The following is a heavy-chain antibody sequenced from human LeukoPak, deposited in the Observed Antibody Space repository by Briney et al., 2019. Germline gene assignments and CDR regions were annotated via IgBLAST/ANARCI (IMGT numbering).Heavy chain of an antibody. D-gene: IGHD3-10*01. CDR3: VRDLREADH. V-gene: IGHV3-74*01. Sequence: PGGSLRLSCVASGFTFSAYCMHWVRQGPEKGLEWVSRICPDGSVVNHADSVRGRFTTSRDNAKNIVFLQMNSLRVDDTAVYYCVRDLREADHWGLGTLVTVSS. J-gene: IGHJ4*02. CDR1: GFTFSAYC. CDR2: ICPDGSVV.